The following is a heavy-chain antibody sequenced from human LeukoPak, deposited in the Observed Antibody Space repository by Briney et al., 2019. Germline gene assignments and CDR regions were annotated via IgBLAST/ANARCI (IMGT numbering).Heavy chain of an antibody. D-gene: IGHD6-19*01. Sequence: GESLKISCKAFGYSFTSYWIGWVRQMPGKGLEWMGIIYPGDSDTRYSPSFQGQVTISADKSISTAYLQWSSLKASDTAMYYCARQSVAGTVGTDYWGQGTLVTVSS. CDR3: ARQSVAGTVGTDY. V-gene: IGHV5-51*01. J-gene: IGHJ4*02. CDR2: IYPGDSDT. CDR1: GYSFTSYW.